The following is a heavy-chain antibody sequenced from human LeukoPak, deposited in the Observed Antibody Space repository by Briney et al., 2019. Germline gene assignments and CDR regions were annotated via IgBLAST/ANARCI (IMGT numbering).Heavy chain of an antibody. CDR1: GGSISSYY. Sequence: SETLSLTCTVSGGSISSYYWSWIRQPPGKGQEWIGYIYYSGSPNYNPSLKSRVTISVETSKNEFSLKLRSVTAADTAVYYCARVTGYRIEDYFDYWGQGTLVTVSS. D-gene: IGHD6-13*01. CDR2: IYYSGSP. V-gene: IGHV4-59*01. J-gene: IGHJ4*02. CDR3: ARVTGYRIEDYFDY.